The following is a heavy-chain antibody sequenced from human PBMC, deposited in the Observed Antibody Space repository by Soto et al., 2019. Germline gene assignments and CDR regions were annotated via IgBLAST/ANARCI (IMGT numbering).Heavy chain of an antibody. J-gene: IGHJ4*02. CDR2: ISAYNGNT. V-gene: IGHV1-18*01. CDR3: VVAAQPYYFDY. CDR1: GYTFTSYG. Sequence: QVQLVQSGAEVKKPGASVKVSCKASGYTFTSYGISWVRQAPGQGLEWMGWISAYNGNTNYAQKLQGRVTVTTDTSTCTAYMELRSLRSADTAVYYCVVAAQPYYFDYWGQGTLVTVSS. D-gene: IGHD2-15*01.